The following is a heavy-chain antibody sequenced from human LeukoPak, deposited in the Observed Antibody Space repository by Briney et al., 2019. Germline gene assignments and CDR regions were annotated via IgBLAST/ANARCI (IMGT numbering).Heavy chain of an antibody. CDR3: ARIRITIFGVVIIADWFDP. CDR1: GYSISSGYY. D-gene: IGHD3-3*01. J-gene: IGHJ5*02. CDR2: IYHSGST. Sequence: SETLSLTCTVSGYSISSGYYWGWIRQPPGKGLEWIGSIYHSGSTYYNPSLKTRVTISVDTSKNQFSLKLSSVTAADTAVYYCARIRITIFGVVIIADWFDPWGQGTLVTVSS. V-gene: IGHV4-38-2*02.